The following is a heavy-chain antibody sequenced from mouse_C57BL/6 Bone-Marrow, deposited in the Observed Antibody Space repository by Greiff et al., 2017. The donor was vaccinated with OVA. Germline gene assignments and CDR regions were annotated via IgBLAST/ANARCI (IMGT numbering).Heavy chain of an antibody. CDR2: IRSKSNNYAT. J-gene: IGHJ3*01. V-gene: IGHV10-1*01. CDR1: GFSFNTYA. D-gene: IGHD2-4*01. CDR3: VRHGYYYDVGAWFAY. Sequence: EVQLVESGGGLVQPKGSLKLSCAASGFSFNTYAMNWVRQAPGKGLEWVARIRSKSNNYATYYADSVKDRFTISRDDSESMLYLQMNNLKTEDTAMYYCVRHGYYYDVGAWFAYWGQGTLVTVSA.